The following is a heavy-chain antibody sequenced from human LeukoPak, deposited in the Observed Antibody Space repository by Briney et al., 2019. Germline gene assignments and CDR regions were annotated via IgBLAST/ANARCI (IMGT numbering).Heavy chain of an antibody. CDR1: GGSISSADYY. J-gene: IGHJ4*02. D-gene: IGHD3-3*01. Sequence: PSETLSLTCSVSGGSISSADYYWGWVRQPPGRGLEWIGTIYYRGTTYYNPSLKSRLTISVDPSRNHFSLKLTSVTAADTAVYYCARVLGYDFWSGYYTPYYFDYWGQGTLVTVSS. CDR2: IYYRGTT. CDR3: ARVLGYDFWSGYYTPYYFDY. V-gene: IGHV4-39*07.